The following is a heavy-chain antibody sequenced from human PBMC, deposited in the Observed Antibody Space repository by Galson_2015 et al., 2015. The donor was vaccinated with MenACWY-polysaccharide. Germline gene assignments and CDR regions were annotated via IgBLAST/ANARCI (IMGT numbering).Heavy chain of an antibody. CDR1: GGSISSYD. CDR3: ASRHEFGDYFDY. J-gene: IGHJ4*02. Sequence: ETLSLTCTVSGGSISSYDWSWIRQPPGKGLEWIGYIYYSGSTNYNPSLKSRVTISVDTSKNQFSLKLSSVTAADTAVYYCASRHEFGDYFDYWGQGTLVTVSS. V-gene: IGHV4-59*01. CDR2: IYYSGST. D-gene: IGHD3-10*01.